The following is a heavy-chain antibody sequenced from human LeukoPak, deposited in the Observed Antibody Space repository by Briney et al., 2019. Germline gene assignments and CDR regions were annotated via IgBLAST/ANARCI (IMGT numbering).Heavy chain of an antibody. CDR2: IRYDGSNK. CDR3: AKRWDNWNXVPGDYYYYYGMDV. D-gene: IGHD1-1*01. J-gene: IGHJ6*02. Sequence: GGSLRLSCAASGFTFSSYGMHWVRQAPGKGLEWVAFIRYDGSNKYYADSVKGRFTISRDNSKNTLYLQMNSLRAEGTAVYYCAKRWDNWNXVPGDYYYYYGMDVWGQGTTVTVSS. CDR1: GFTFSSYG. V-gene: IGHV3-30*02.